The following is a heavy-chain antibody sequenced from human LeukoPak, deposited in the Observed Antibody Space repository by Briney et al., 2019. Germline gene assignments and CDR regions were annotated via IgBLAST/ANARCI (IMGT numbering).Heavy chain of an antibody. D-gene: IGHD4-17*01. CDR2: ISYDGSNK. CDR1: GFTFSSYD. J-gene: IGHJ5*02. V-gene: IGHV3-30-3*01. CDR3: ARDLYGDDWFDP. Sequence: GGSLRLSCAASGFTFSSYDMHWVRQAPGKGLEWVAVISYDGSNKYYADSVKGRFTISRDNAKNTLYLQMNSLRAEDTAVYYCARDLYGDDWFDPWGQGTLVTVSS.